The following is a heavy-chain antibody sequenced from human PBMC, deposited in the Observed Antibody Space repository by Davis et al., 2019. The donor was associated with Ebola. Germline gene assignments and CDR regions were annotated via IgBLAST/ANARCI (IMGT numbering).Heavy chain of an antibody. CDR1: GFTFSSNW. CDR2: TNSDGSIT. D-gene: IGHD1-1*01. V-gene: IGHV3-74*01. CDR3: AKRWEIRYFGY. J-gene: IGHJ4*02. Sequence: GESLKISCAASGFTFSSNWMHWVRQAPGKGLVWVSRTNSDGSITSYADSVRGRFTVSRDNSKNTLYLHMYSLRAEDTAVYYCAKRWEIRYFGYWGQGTLVTVSS.